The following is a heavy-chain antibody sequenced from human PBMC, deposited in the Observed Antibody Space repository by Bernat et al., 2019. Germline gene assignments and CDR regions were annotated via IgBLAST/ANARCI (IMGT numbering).Heavy chain of an antibody. J-gene: IGHJ4*02. CDR2: ISSSSSYI. Sequence: EVQLVESGGGLVKPGGSLRLSCAASGFTFSSYSMNWVRQAPGKGLGWVSSISSSSSYIYYADSVKGRFTISRDNAKNSLYLQMNSLRAEDTAVYYCARATLGGFDYWGQGTLVTVSS. CDR1: GFTFSSYS. D-gene: IGHD3-10*01. V-gene: IGHV3-21*01. CDR3: ARATLGGFDY.